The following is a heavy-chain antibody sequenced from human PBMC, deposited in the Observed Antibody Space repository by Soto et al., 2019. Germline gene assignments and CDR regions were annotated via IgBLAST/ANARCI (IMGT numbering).Heavy chain of an antibody. V-gene: IGHV1-69*13. CDR2: IIPIFGTA. CDR1: GGTFSSYA. J-gene: IGHJ6*04. CDR3: ARGVGVVVPGVYGMDV. D-gene: IGHD2-2*01. Sequence: SVKVSCKASGGTFSSYAISWVRQAPGQGLEWMGGIIPIFGTANYAQKFQGRVTITADESTSTAYMELSSLRSEDTAVYYCARGVGVVVPGVYGMDVWGKGTAVTVSS.